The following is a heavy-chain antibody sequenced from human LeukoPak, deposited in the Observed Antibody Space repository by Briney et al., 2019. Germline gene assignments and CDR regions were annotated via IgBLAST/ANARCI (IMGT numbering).Heavy chain of an antibody. D-gene: IGHD3-10*01. Sequence: SETLSLTCAVYGGSFSGYYWSWIRQPPGKGLEWIGEINHSGSTNYNPSLKSRVTISVDTSKNQFSLKLSSVTAADAAVYYCARDGSDKDFDYWGQGTLVTVSS. CDR2: INHSGST. V-gene: IGHV4-34*01. CDR3: ARDGSDKDFDY. CDR1: GGSFSGYY. J-gene: IGHJ4*02.